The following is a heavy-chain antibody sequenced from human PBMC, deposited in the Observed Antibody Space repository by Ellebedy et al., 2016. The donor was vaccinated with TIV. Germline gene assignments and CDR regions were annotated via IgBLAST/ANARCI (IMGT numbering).Heavy chain of an antibody. CDR2: IYYSGST. CDR1: GGSISSSSYY. J-gene: IGHJ4*02. Sequence: MPSETLSLTCTVSGGSISSSSYYWGWIRQPPGKGLEWIGSIYYSGSTYYNPSLKSRVTISVDTSKNQFSLKLSSVTAADTAVYYCARSLRYKIGGLSSSPFDYWGQGTLVTVSS. V-gene: IGHV4-39*01. D-gene: IGHD6-6*01. CDR3: ARSLRYKIGGLSSSPFDY.